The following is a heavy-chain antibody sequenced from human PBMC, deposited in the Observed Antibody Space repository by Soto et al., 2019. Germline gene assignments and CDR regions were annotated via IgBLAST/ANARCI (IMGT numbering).Heavy chain of an antibody. CDR2: IYPGDSDT. D-gene: IGHD2-15*01. CDR1: GYSFTSYW. J-gene: IGHJ2*01. Sequence: GESLKISCKGSGYSFTSYWIGWVRQMPGKGLEWMGIIYPGDSDTRYSPSFQGQVTISADKSIRTAYLQWSSLKASDTAMFYCARLVVVAATLIFSPSPGPNWYFDLWGRGTLVTVSS. CDR3: ARLVVVAATLIFSPSPGPNWYFDL. V-gene: IGHV5-51*01.